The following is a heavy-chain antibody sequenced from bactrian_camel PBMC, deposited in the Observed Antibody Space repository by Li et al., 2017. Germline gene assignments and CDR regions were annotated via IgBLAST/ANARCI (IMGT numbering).Heavy chain of an antibody. V-gene: IGHV3S35*01. CDR3: AAPSPGYALAGTVVGGAGCVAEIADATY. J-gene: IGHJ4*01. CDR2: INGFGGAI. CDR1: GFTFSNSY. Sequence: DVQLVESGGGLVQPGGSLRLSCAASGFTFSNSYMTWVRQAAGKGLEWVSRINGFGGAIDYVGSVKGRFTISRDNAKNTVYLQMNSLKPEDTGVYYCAAPSPGYALAGTVVGGAGCVAEIADATYWGQGTQVTVS. D-gene: IGHD2*01.